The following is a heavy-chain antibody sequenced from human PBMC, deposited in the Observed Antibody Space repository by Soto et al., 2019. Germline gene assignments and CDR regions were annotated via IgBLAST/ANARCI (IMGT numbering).Heavy chain of an antibody. Sequence: ASVKVNCKSSGFTFTTFNRHWVRQAPGQRLEWMGRINAGNGDTKHSQNFQGIVTITRDTSATTSYMDLSSLRSEDTAVYYCARAYNYHERGGYFWGFFVYGGKGTL. V-gene: IGHV1-3*01. J-gene: IGHJ4*02. D-gene: IGHD3-22*01. CDR3: ARAYNYHERGGYFWGFFVY. CDR2: INAGNGDT. CDR1: GFTFTTFN.